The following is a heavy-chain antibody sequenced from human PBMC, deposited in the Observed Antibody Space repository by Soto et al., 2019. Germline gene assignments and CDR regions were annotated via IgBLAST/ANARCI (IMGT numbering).Heavy chain of an antibody. CDR2: IRSNTYGGTT. V-gene: IGHV3-49*03. Sequence: LRLSCTTSGFTFGDYAMSWFRQAPGKGLEWIGYIRSNTYGGTTEYAASVKGRFTISRDDSISIAYLQMNSLKTEDTAVYYCTSTIFGVVITGGYYYGMDVWGQGTTVTVSS. J-gene: IGHJ6*02. D-gene: IGHD3-3*01. CDR3: TSTIFGVVITGGYYYGMDV. CDR1: GFTFGDYA.